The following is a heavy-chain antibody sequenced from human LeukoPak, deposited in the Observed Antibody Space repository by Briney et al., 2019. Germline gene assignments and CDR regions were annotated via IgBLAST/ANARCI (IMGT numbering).Heavy chain of an antibody. D-gene: IGHD2-15*01. CDR2: ISAYNGNT. Sequence: ASVKVSCKASGYTFTSYGISWVRQAPGQGLEWIGWISAYNGNTNYAQKLQGRVTMTTDTSTSTAYMELRSLRSDDTAVYYCARDPPRIVVVVAATNYYGMDVWGQGTTVTVSS. V-gene: IGHV1-18*01. CDR3: ARDPPRIVVVVAATNYYGMDV. J-gene: IGHJ6*02. CDR1: GYTFTSYG.